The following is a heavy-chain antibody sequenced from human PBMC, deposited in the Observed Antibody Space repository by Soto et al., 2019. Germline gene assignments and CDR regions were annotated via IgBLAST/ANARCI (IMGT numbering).Heavy chain of an antibody. CDR3: ATRIGNIGWYWLDT. V-gene: IGHV1-58*01. J-gene: IGHJ5*02. CDR2: IVLGNGNT. Sequence: GASVKVSCKASGFTFSSSAVQWVRQARGQRLEWIGWIVLGNGNTNYAQKFQERVTITRDMSTSTAYMEVRSLTSDDMAVYYCATRIGNIGWYWLDTWGQGTLVTVSS. CDR1: GFTFSSSA. D-gene: IGHD6-19*01.